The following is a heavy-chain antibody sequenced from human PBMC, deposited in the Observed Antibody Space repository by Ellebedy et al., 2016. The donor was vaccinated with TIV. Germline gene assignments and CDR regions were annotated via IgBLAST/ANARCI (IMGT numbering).Heavy chain of an antibody. D-gene: IGHD4-17*01. CDR1: GFTFSSYT. CDR3: ARDVTTVTTFYY. J-gene: IGHJ4*02. V-gene: IGHV3-21*01. Sequence: GESLKISXAASGFTFSSYTMNWVRQAPGKGLEWVSSISSSSSYVYYADSVKGRFTISRDNAKNSLYLQMNSLRAEDTAVYYCARDVTTVTTFYYWGQGTLVTVSS. CDR2: ISSSSSYV.